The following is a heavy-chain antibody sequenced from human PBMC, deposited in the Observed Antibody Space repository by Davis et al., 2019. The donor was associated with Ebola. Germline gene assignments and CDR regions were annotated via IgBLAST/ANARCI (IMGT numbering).Heavy chain of an antibody. J-gene: IGHJ4*02. Sequence: SETLSLTCTVSGYPISSNRYYRAWTRQPPGKGLEWIGSIYYSGSTYYNPSLKSRVTISVDTSKNQFSLKLSSVTAADTAVYYCARASGWYPPDYWGQGTLVTVSS. CDR3: ARASGWYPPDY. CDR1: GYPISSNRYY. CDR2: IYYSGST. V-gene: IGHV4-39*07. D-gene: IGHD6-19*01.